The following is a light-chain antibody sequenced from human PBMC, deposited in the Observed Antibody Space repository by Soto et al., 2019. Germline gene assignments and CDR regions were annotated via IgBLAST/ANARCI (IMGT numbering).Light chain of an antibody. CDR1: QRVSSNY. CDR3: QQYGSSLYT. V-gene: IGKV3-20*01. Sequence: EIVLTQSPGTLSLSPGDRATLSCRASQRVSSNYLAWYQQRPGQAPRLLIYGASSRATGLPDRFSGSGSGTDFTLTINRLEPEDFAVYYGQQYGSSLYTFGQGTKVDIK. CDR2: GAS. J-gene: IGKJ2*01.